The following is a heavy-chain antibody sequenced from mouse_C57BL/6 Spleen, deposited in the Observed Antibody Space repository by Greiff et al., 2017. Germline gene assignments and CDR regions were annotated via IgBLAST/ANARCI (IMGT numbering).Heavy chain of an antibody. CDR2: IHPNSGST. D-gene: IGHD1-1*01. V-gene: IGHV1-64*01. CDR1: GYTFTSYW. CDR3: ARGGYGSSYGAMDY. J-gene: IGHJ4*01. Sequence: QVQLQQPGAELVKPGASVKLSCKASGYTFTSYWMHWVKQRPGQGLEWIGMIHPNSGSTNYNEKFKSKATLTVDKSSSTAYMQLSSLTSEDSAVYDCARGGYGSSYGAMDYWGQGTSVTVSS.